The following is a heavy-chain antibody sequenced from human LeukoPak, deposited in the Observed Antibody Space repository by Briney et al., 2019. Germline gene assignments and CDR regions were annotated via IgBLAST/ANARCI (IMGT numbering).Heavy chain of an antibody. CDR1: GFTFSSYG. CDR2: ISYDGSNK. J-gene: IGHJ5*02. CDR3: ARDPRLRLKRSGWFDP. V-gene: IGHV3-30*03. D-gene: IGHD4-17*01. Sequence: GGSLRLSCAASGFTFSSYGMHWVRQAPGKGLEWVAVISYDGSNKYYADSVKGRFTISRDNSKNTLYLQMNSLRPEDTAVYYCARDPRLRLKRSGWFDPWGQGTLVTVSS.